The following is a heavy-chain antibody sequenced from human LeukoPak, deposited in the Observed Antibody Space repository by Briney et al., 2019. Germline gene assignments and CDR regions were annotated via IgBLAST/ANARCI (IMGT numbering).Heavy chain of an antibody. J-gene: IGHJ4*02. Sequence: PGGSLRLSCAASGFSFNIYVMNWVRQAPGKGLQWGSGIGGSDGSTHYADSVKGRFTISRDNSKNMLHLEMNSLRAEDTAIYYCAKRVHSSSWYAAFDSWGQGTLVTVSS. D-gene: IGHD6-13*01. CDR2: IGGSDGST. CDR3: AKRVHSSSWYAAFDS. V-gene: IGHV3-23*01. CDR1: GFSFNIYV.